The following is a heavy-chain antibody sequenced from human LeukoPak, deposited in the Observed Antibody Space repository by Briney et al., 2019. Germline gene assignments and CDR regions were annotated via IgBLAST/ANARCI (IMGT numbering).Heavy chain of an antibody. V-gene: IGHV4-39*01. D-gene: IGHD6-19*01. CDR2: IYYSGGT. CDR3: ARTSRRAGAGTGRLDY. Sequence: SETLSLTCTVSGGSISSSSYYWGWIRQPPGKGLEWIGSIYYSGGTYYNPSLKSRVTISVDTSKNQFSLKLSSVTAADTAVYYCARTSRRAGAGTGRLDYWGQGTLVTVSS. J-gene: IGHJ4*02. CDR1: GGSISSSSYY.